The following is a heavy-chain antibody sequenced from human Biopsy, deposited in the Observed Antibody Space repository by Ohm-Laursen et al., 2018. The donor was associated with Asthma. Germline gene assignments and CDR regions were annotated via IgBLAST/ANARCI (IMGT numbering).Heavy chain of an antibody. V-gene: IGHV4-34*01. CDR3: ARGPEWSGLDI. D-gene: IGHD3-3*01. J-gene: IGHJ6*02. Sequence: ETLSLTCSMYGLSSSAYYWTWIRPTPGKGLEWIGESDHRGNTNTNATLKSRVTISKAKSANEFSLKMKSVTAADTAIYYCARGPEWSGLDIWGQGTTVTVSS. CDR2: SDHRGNT. CDR1: GLSSSAYY.